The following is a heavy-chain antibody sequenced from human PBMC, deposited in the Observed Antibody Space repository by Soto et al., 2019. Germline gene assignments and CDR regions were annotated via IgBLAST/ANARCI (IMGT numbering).Heavy chain of an antibody. CDR1: GGSISSYY. CDR3: ARDGGIQLYDY. J-gene: IGHJ4*02. CDR2: IYYSGST. V-gene: IGHV4-59*01. Sequence: SETLSLSCTVSGGSISSYYWSWIRQPPGKGLEWIGYIYYSGSTNYNPSLKSRVTISVDTSKNQFSLKLSSVTAADTAVYYCARDGGIQLYDYWGQGTLVTVSS. D-gene: IGHD5-18*01.